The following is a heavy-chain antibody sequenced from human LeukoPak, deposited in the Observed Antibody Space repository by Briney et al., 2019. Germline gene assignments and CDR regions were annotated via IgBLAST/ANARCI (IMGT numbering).Heavy chain of an antibody. CDR2: ISGSGGST. D-gene: IGHD3-22*01. V-gene: IGHV3-23*01. J-gene: IGHJ4*02. Sequence: GGSLKLSLAASGFTFSRYAMNWVRQAPGKGLEGVPAISGSGGSTYYADSVKGRFTISRDNSKNTLYLQMNSLRAEDTAVYYCAKDRQLTYYDSSGCFDYWGQGTLVTVSS. CDR3: AKDRQLTYYDSSGCFDY. CDR1: GFTFSRYA.